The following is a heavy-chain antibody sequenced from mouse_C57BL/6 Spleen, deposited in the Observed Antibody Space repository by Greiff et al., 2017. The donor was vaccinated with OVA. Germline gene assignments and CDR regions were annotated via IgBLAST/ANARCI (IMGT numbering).Heavy chain of an antibody. J-gene: IGHJ2*01. CDR1: GYTFTSYW. CDR2: IYPGSGST. D-gene: IGHD2-2*01. V-gene: IGHV1-55*01. Sequence: QVQLQQPGAELVKPGASVTMSCKASGYTFTSYWITWVKQRPGQGLEWIGDIYPGSGSTNYNEKFKSKATLTVDTSSSTAYMQLSSLTSEDSAVYYCARETTEVTTDYWGQGTTLTVSS. CDR3: ARETTEVTTDY.